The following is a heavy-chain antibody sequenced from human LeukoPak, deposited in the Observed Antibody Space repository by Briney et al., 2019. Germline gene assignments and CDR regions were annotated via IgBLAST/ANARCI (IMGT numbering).Heavy chain of an antibody. CDR1: GFTFSSYW. Sequence: GGSLRLSCAASGFTFSSYWMHWVRQAPGKGLVRVSRINSDGSSTSYADSVKGRFTISRDNAKNTLYLQMNSLRAEDTAVYYCARLTSGSYPYYYYGMDVWGQGTTVTVSS. J-gene: IGHJ6*02. D-gene: IGHD1-26*01. CDR2: INSDGSST. V-gene: IGHV3-74*01. CDR3: ARLTSGSYPYYYYGMDV.